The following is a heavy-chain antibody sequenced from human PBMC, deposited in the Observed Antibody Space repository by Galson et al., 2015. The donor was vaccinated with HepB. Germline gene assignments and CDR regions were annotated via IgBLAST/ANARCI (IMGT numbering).Heavy chain of an antibody. CDR2: ISSSSSYI. Sequence: SLRLSCAASGFSFSTYSLNWVRQAPGKGLEWVSSISSSSSYIYYADSVKGRFTISRDNAKNSLSLQMNSLRAEDTALYYCARDGYNRELDYWGRGTLVTVSS. CDR1: GFSFSTYS. CDR3: ARDGYNRELDY. V-gene: IGHV3-21*01. J-gene: IGHJ4*02. D-gene: IGHD5-24*01.